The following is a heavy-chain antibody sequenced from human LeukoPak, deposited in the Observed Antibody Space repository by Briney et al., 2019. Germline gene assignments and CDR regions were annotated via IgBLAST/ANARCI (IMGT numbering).Heavy chain of an antibody. V-gene: IGHV3-7*05. J-gene: IGHJ3*02. D-gene: IGHD4-17*01. Sequence: GGSLRLSCEASGFIFSTSWMYWVRQAPGKGLEWVADINPDGSVLYYVDSVKGRFTISRDNARNTLYLQMNSLRDEDTAMYYCARDTSYGAADIWGQGTVVTVTS. CDR2: INPDGSVL. CDR1: GFIFSTSW. CDR3: ARDTSYGAADI.